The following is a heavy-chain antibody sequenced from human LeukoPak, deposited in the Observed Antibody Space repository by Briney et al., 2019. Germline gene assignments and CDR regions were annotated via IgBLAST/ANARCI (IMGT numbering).Heavy chain of an antibody. CDR3: ARSLHPNYDTQGAYYYYYMDV. CDR1: GGSISSGSYY. J-gene: IGHJ6*03. Sequence: PSETLSLTCTVSGGSISSGSYYWSWIRQPAGKGLGWIGRIYTSGSTNYNPSLKSRVTISVDTSKNQFSLKLSSVTAADTAVYYCARSLHPNYDTQGAYYYYYMDVWGKGTTVTISS. CDR2: IYTSGST. V-gene: IGHV4-61*02. D-gene: IGHD3-9*01.